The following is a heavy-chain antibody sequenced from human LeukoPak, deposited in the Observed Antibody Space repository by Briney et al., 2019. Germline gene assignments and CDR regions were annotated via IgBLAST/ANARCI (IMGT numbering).Heavy chain of an antibody. Sequence: ASVKVSCKVSGYTLTELSMHWVRQAPGKGLEWMGGFDPEDGETIYAQKFQGRVTMTEDTSTDTAYMELSSLRSEDTAVYYCATLGPRMTRVTTGFDYWGQGTLVTVSS. V-gene: IGHV1-24*01. J-gene: IGHJ4*02. CDR1: GYTLTELS. CDR3: ATLGPRMTRVTTGFDY. CDR2: FDPEDGET. D-gene: IGHD4-17*01.